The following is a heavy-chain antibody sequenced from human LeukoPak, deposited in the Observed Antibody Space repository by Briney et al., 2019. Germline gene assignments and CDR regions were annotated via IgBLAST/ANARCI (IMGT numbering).Heavy chain of an antibody. D-gene: IGHD3-10*01. CDR1: GGSISSKNW. CDR3: ARDTGGRGRLDAFDI. V-gene: IGHV4-4*02. J-gene: IGHJ3*02. Sequence: SGTLSLTCAVSGGSISSKNWWIWVRQPPEKGLEWIGEIYHTGSTNYNPSLKSRVTMSVDKSKNQFSLKLSSVTAADTAIYYCARDTGGRGRLDAFDIWGQGTMVTVSS. CDR2: IYHTGST.